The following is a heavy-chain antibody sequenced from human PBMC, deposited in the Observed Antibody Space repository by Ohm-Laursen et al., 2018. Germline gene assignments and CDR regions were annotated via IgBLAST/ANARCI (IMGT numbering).Heavy chain of an antibody. CDR1: GGSFSGYY. D-gene: IGHD5-24*01. V-gene: IGHV4-34*01. CDR2: IHHSGRP. Sequence: TLSLPCAVYGGSFSGYYWSWIRQPPGKGLEWIGAIHHSGRPTYHPSLKSRVIISVDTSKNQVSLRMSPVTAADTAVYYCARYSPVEMIIRGAFDIWGQGTMVTVSS. CDR3: ARYSPVEMIIRGAFDI. J-gene: IGHJ3*02.